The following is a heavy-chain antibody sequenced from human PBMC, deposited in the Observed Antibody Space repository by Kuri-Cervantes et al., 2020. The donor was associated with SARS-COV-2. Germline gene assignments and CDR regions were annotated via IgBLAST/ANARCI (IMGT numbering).Heavy chain of an antibody. Sequence: GESLKISCAASGFTFSSYAMHWVRQAPGKGLEWVAVIWYDGSNKYYADSVKGRFTISRDNSKNTLYLQMNSLRAEDTAVYYCARDHGIAAAGTSGGFDYWGQGTLVTVSS. D-gene: IGHD6-13*01. V-gene: IGHV3-33*08. CDR1: GFTFSSYA. CDR2: IWYDGSNK. J-gene: IGHJ4*02. CDR3: ARDHGIAAAGTSGGFDY.